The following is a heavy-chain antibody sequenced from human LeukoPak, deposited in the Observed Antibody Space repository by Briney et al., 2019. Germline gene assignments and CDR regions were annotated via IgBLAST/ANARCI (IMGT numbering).Heavy chain of an antibody. CDR3: ARNLRITIFGVVPWFDP. D-gene: IGHD3-3*01. J-gene: IGHJ5*02. CDR1: GGSISSGDYY. Sequence: TPSETLSLTCTVSGGSISSGDYYWSWIRQPPGKGLEWIGYIYYSGSTYYNPSLKSRVTISVDTSKNQFSLKLSSVTAADTAVYYCARNLRITIFGVVPWFDPWGQGTLVTVSS. CDR2: IYYSGST. V-gene: IGHV4-30-4*08.